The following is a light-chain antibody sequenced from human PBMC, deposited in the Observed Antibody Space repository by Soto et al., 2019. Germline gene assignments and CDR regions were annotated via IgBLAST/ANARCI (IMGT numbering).Light chain of an antibody. CDR3: AAWDDSLSGYV. Sequence: QSALTQPPSASGTPGQRVIISCSGSSSNIGWNTVNWYQQVPGTAPKLLIYRNNQRPSGVPDRFSGSKSGTSASLAISGLRSEDEADYYCAAWDDSLSGYVFGTGTKLTVL. J-gene: IGLJ1*01. CDR2: RNN. CDR1: SSNIGWNT. V-gene: IGLV1-47*01.